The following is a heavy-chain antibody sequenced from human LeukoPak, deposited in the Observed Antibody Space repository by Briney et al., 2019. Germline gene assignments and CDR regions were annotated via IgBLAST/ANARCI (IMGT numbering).Heavy chain of an antibody. CDR2: ISSNGGST. CDR3: VRYSGYEPYDY. V-gene: IGHV3-64D*09. D-gene: IGHD5-12*01. CDR1: GFTFSSCA. Sequence: GGSLRLSCSASGFTFSSCAMHWVRQAPGKGLEYVSAISSNGGSTYYADSVKGRFTISRDNSKNTLYLQMSSLRAEDTAVYYCVRYSGYEPYDYWGQRTLVTVSS. J-gene: IGHJ4*02.